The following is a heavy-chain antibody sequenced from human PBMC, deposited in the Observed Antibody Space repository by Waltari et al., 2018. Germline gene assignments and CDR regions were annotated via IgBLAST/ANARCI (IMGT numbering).Heavy chain of an antibody. CDR2: IYYSGST. J-gene: IGHJ3*02. CDR3: ARERGSFLYVGATRGAFDI. Sequence: QVQLQESGPGLVKPSETLSLTCTVSGGSISSYYWSWIRQPPGKGLEWIGYIYYSGSTNYTPSLKSRVTISVDTSKNQFSLKLSSVTAADTAVYYCARERGSFLYVGATRGAFDIWGQGTMVTVSS. CDR1: GGSISSYY. V-gene: IGHV4-59*01. D-gene: IGHD3-10*01.